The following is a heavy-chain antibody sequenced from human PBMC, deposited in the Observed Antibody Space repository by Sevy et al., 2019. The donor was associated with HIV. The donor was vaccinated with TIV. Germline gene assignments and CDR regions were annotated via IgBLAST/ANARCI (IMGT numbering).Heavy chain of an antibody. CDR2: IYYSGSN. J-gene: IGHJ4*02. Sequence: SETLSLTCTVSGGSISSYYWSWIRQPPGKGLEWIGYIYYSGSNNYNPSLKSRVTISVDTSKNQFSLKLSSVTAADTAVYYCARAGSGYDPDYWGQGTLVTVSS. CDR3: ARAGSGYDPDY. CDR1: GGSISSYY. V-gene: IGHV4-59*01. D-gene: IGHD5-12*01.